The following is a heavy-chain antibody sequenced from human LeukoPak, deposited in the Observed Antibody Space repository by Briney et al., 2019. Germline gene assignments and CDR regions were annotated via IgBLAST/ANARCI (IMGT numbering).Heavy chain of an antibody. V-gene: IGHV3-30-3*01. CDR3: AGTIGVVGPTTGIDY. CDR1: GFTFSSFS. CDR2: ISYDGGNK. Sequence: PGGSLRLSCAASGFTFSSFSMHWVRQAPGKGLEWVAVISYDGGNKYYADSVKGRFTISRDNSKNTLYLQMNSLRPEDTALYYCAGTIGVVGPTTGIDYWGKGNLVTVSS. J-gene: IGHJ4*02. D-gene: IGHD1-26*01.